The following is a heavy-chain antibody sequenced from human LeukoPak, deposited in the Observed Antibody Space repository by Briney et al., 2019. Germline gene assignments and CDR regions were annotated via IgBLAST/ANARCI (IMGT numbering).Heavy chain of an antibody. V-gene: IGHV4-59*08. J-gene: IGHJ3*01. CDR2: IYYTGST. D-gene: IGHD1-1*01. CDR1: GGSISGRY. Sequence: SETLSLTCTVSGGSISGRYWSWIRQHPGKGLEWIGYIYYTGSTNYNPSLRSRVTISLDTSKSQFSPQLSSLTAADTAVYYCARLTNAFDVWGQGTMVTVSS. CDR3: ARLTNAFDV.